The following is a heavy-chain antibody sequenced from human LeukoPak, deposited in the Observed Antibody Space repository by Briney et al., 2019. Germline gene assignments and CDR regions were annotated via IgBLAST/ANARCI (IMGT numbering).Heavy chain of an antibody. J-gene: IGHJ4*02. CDR2: ISSGSTI. Sequence: GGSLRLSCAASGFTFSSYEMNWVRQAPGKRLEWVSYISSGSTIYDADSVKGRFTISRDNAKNSLYLQMNSLRAEDTAVYYCARESMAVAGAPFDYWGQGTLVTVSS. CDR1: GFTFSSYE. D-gene: IGHD6-19*01. V-gene: IGHV3-48*03. CDR3: ARESMAVAGAPFDY.